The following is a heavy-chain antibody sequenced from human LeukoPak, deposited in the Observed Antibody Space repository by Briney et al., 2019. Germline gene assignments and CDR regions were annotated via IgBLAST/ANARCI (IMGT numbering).Heavy chain of an antibody. Sequence: PSETLSLTCTVSGGSITGYYWSWIRQPPGKGLEWIGYIYYSGGPKYNPSLKSRVTVSVDTSENQFYLNLSSLTAADTAVSYCARRVGKWGFDFWGQGTLVTVSS. CDR2: IYYSGGP. D-gene: IGHD3-16*01. CDR3: ARRVGKWGFDF. V-gene: IGHV4-59*08. J-gene: IGHJ4*02. CDR1: GGSITGYY.